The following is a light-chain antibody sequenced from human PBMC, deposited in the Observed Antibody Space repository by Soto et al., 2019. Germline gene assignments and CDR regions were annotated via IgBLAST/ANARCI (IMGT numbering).Light chain of an antibody. J-gene: IGKJ2*01. CDR1: QSISNN. Sequence: EIVMTQSPATLSVSPGERATLSCRASQSISNNLAWYQQKPGQAPRLLIYGASTRATGIPARFSGSRSGTEFTLTISSLQSEDFVVYYCQQYNNWPPRDTFGQGTKLEIK. V-gene: IGKV3-15*01. CDR3: QQYNNWPPRDT. CDR2: GAS.